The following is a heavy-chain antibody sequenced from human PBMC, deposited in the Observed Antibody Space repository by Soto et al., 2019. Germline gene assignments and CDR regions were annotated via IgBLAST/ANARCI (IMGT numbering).Heavy chain of an antibody. V-gene: IGHV3-23*01. CDR3: ANYGSPTYYDFWSGYYYFDY. J-gene: IGHJ4*02. CDR2: ISGSGGST. Sequence: PGGSLRLSCAASGFTFSSYAMSWVRQAPGKGLEWVSAISGSGGSTYYADSVKGRFTISRDNSKNTLYLQMNSLRAEDTAVYYCANYGSPTYYDFWSGYYYFDYWGQGTLVTV. CDR1: GFTFSSYA. D-gene: IGHD3-3*01.